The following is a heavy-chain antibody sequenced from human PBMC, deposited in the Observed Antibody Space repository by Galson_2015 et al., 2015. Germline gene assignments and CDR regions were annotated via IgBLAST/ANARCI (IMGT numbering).Heavy chain of an antibody. CDR1: GFTFGDYA. J-gene: IGHJ4*02. CDR3: ARAQYDSTWYFDY. Sequence: SLRLSCAASGFTFGDYAMAWVRQGPGKGLEWVGFIRRKAYGGITGCAASVKGRFTISRDDSKSVAFLQMNSLKTEDTAVYYCARAQYDSTWYFDYWGQGVLVTVSS. V-gene: IGHV3-49*04. D-gene: IGHD3-22*01. CDR2: IRRKAYGGIT.